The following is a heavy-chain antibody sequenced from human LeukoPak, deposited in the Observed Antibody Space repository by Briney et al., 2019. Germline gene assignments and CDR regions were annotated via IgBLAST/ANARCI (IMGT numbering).Heavy chain of an antibody. D-gene: IGHD2-8*01. CDR2: IYPGDSDT. J-gene: IGHJ6*02. V-gene: IGHV5-51*01. CDR3: ARCNGEWATKIYYYYGMDV. CDR1: GYSFTSYW. Sequence: GESLKISCKGSGYSFTSYWIGWVRQMPGKGLEWMGIIYPGDSDTRYSPSFQGQVTISADKSISTAYLQWSSLKASDTAMYYCARCNGEWATKIYYYYGMDVWGQGTTVTVSS.